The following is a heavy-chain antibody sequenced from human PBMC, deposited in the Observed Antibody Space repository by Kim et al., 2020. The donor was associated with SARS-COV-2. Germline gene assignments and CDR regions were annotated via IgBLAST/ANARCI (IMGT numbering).Heavy chain of an antibody. CDR1: GFTFSSYS. CDR2: ISSSSSTI. CDR3: ARDKRGYSVYYYYGMDV. Sequence: GESLKISCAASGFTFSSYSMNWVRQAPGKGLEWVSYISSSSSTIYYADSVKGRFTISRDNAKNSLYLQMNSLRAEDTAVYYCARDKRGYSVYYYYGMDVWGQGTTVTVSS. D-gene: IGHD3-3*01. V-gene: IGHV3-48*04. J-gene: IGHJ6*02.